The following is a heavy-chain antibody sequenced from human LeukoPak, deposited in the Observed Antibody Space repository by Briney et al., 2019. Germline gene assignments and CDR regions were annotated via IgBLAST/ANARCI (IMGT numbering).Heavy chain of an antibody. CDR1: GFTFSSYW. J-gene: IGHJ5*02. D-gene: IGHD3/OR15-3a*01. CDR2: IKQDGSEE. CDR3: ARDRAALQDWVEFDP. Sequence: GGSLRLSCAASGFTFSSYWMSWVRQAPGKGLEWVANIKQDGSEEYYVDSVKGRFTISGDESENTLYLQMNSLRVEDTAVYFCARDRAALQDWVEFDPWGQGTPVIVSS. V-gene: IGHV3-7*01.